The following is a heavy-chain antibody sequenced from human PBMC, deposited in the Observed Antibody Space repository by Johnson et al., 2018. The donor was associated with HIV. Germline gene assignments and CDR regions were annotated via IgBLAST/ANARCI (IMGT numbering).Heavy chain of an antibody. V-gene: IGHV3-30*04. CDR2: ISDDGTNK. D-gene: IGHD2-21*01. J-gene: IGHJ3*02. Sequence: QVQLVESGGGAVQPGRSLRLSCAASGFIFSSYAVHWVRQAPGKGLEWVAVISDDGTNKYYADSVKGRFTISRDNSKNTLYLQMNSLRAEDTAVYYCARGYGVVIALLDAFDIWGQGTMVTVSS. CDR1: GFIFSSYA. CDR3: ARGYGVVIALLDAFDI.